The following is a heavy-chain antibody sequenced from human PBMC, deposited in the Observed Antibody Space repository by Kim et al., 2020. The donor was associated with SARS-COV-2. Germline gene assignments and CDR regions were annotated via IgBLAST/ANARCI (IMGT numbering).Heavy chain of an antibody. J-gene: IGHJ1*01. V-gene: IGHV4-34*01. Sequence: SETLSLTCAVYGGSFSGYYWSWIRQPPGKGLEWIGEINHSGSTNYNPSLKSRVTISVDTSKNQFSLKLSSVTAADTAVYYCARGFGATRFQHWGQGTLVTVSS. CDR2: INHSGST. D-gene: IGHD3-10*01. CDR3: ARGFGATRFQH. CDR1: GGSFSGYY.